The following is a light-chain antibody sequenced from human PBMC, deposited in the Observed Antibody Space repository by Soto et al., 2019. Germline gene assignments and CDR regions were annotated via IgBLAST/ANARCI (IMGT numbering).Light chain of an antibody. J-gene: IGKJ1*01. V-gene: IGKV1-6*01. CDR1: QGIRNE. Sequence: AIQLTQSPSSLSASVGDRVTITCRASQGIRNELSWFQQRPGNAPTLLISAASRLQSGVPSRFSGRGSGTDFTLTISSLQPEECATYNGRQDSHYPRTFGEGTKVDIK. CDR2: AAS. CDR3: RQDSHYPRT.